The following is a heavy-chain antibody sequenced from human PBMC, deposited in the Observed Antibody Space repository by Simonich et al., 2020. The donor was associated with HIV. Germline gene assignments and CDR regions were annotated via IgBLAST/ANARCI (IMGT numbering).Heavy chain of an antibody. CDR3: ARLTAGGLGEYFQH. CDR1: GGSFSGYY. J-gene: IGHJ1*01. V-gene: IGHV4-34*01. D-gene: IGHD6-13*01. Sequence: QVQLQKWGAGLLKPSETLSLTCAVYGGSFSGYYWGWLRQPQGKGLEWIGEINHMRSTNYNPSLKSRVTISVDTSKNQFSLKLSSVTAADTAVYYCARLTAGGLGEYFQHWGQGTLVTVSS. CDR2: INHMRST.